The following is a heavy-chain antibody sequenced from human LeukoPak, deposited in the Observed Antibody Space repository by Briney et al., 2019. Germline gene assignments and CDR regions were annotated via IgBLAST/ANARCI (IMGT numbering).Heavy chain of an antibody. CDR2: IYPGDSDT. J-gene: IGHJ3*02. Sequence: GESLKISCKASGYRFTTDYIGWVRQMPGKGLEWMGIIYPGDSDTRYSPSFQGQVTISADKSISTAYLQWSSLKASDTAMYYCARHRDCSSTSCYTPNDAFDIWGQGTMVTVSS. CDR1: GYRFTTDY. D-gene: IGHD2-2*02. V-gene: IGHV5-51*01. CDR3: ARHRDCSSTSCYTPNDAFDI.